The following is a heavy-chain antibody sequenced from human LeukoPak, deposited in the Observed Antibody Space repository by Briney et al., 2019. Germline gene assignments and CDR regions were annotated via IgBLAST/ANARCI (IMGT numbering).Heavy chain of an antibody. CDR2: IFYSGST. CDR1: PGSISSSSYY. V-gene: IGHV4-39*07. J-gene: IGHJ4*02. Sequence: SETLSLTCTVSPGSISSSSYYWGWLRQPPGKGLEWIGTIFYSGSTYYNPSLKSRVTVSLDTSKNQFSLKLSSVTAADTAVYYCATPGETGTAPGYWGQGTLVTVSS. D-gene: IGHD1-1*01. CDR3: ATPGETGTAPGY.